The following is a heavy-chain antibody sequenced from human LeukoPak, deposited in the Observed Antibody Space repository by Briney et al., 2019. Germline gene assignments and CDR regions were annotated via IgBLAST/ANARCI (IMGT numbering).Heavy chain of an antibody. V-gene: IGHV1-3*01. D-gene: IGHD6-13*01. J-gene: IGHJ5*02. CDR1: GYPFTDYT. Sequence: ASVKVSCKASGYPFTDYTIHWVRQAPGHRLEWMGWINSAYSNTKYSQKFQGRVTITSDTSASTAYMEVRSLASEDTAIYYCARDSYMAAADTWFDPWGQGTLVTVSS. CDR3: ARDSYMAAADTWFDP. CDR2: INSAYSNT.